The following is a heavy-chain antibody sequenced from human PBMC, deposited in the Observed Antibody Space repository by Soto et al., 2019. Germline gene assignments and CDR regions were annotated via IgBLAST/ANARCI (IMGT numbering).Heavy chain of an antibody. D-gene: IGHD1-26*01. CDR3: ARHGGSSSFDY. CDR2: NSYSGST. V-gene: IGHV4-59*08. Sequence: PSETLSLTCAVSGDSISSYYCMWIRQPPGKGLEWIGYNSYSGSTDYNPSLKSRVTISVDTSKNQFSLKLSSATAADTAVYYCARHGGSSSFDYWGKGPLVTVSS. J-gene: IGHJ4*02. CDR1: GDSISSYY.